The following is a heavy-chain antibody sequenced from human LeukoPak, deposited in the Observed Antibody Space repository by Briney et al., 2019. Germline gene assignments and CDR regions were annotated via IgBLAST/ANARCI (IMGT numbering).Heavy chain of an antibody. V-gene: IGHV4-59*01. CDR2: IYYTGST. J-gene: IGHJ5*02. D-gene: IGHD3-10*01. CDR3: ARDFSYYNLETFDP. Sequence: SETLSLTCTVSGGSISSYYWSWIRQPPGKGLEWIGYIYYTGSTDYNPSLKNRVTISVDTSKNHFSLKLSSVTAADTAIYYCARDFSYYNLETFDPWGQGTLVTVSS. CDR1: GGSISSYY.